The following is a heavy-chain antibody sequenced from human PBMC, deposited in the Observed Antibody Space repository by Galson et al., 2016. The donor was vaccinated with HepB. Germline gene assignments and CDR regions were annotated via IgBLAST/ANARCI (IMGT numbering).Heavy chain of an antibody. J-gene: IGHJ4*02. CDR1: GFSFSLYD. D-gene: IGHD3-16*01. CDR2: KSHDGKNE. Sequence: SLRLSCAASGFSFSLYDMHWVRQAPGKGLEWVAVKSHDGKNEFYSDSVKGRFSISRDNSKNTVYLQMNSLRPYDTAVYYCARDWGRLAAYYFDYWGQGALVTVSS. V-gene: IGHV3-30*04. CDR3: ARDWGRLAAYYFDY.